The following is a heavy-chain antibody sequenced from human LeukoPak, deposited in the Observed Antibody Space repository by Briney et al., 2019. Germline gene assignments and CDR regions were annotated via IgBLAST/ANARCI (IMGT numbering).Heavy chain of an antibody. D-gene: IGHD2-15*01. CDR2: IYSGGST. J-gene: IGHJ6*02. Sequence: GGSLRLSCAASGFTVSSNYMSWVRQAPGKGLEWVSVIYSGGSTYYADSVKGRFTISRDTFKNTLYLQMNSLRADDTAVYYCARDLCSGVSCYRPYGLDVWGQGTTVTVSS. V-gene: IGHV3-53*01. CDR3: ARDLCSGVSCYRPYGLDV. CDR1: GFTVSSNY.